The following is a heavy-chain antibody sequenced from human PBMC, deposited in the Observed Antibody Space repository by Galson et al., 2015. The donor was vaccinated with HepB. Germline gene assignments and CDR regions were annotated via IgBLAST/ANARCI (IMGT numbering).Heavy chain of an antibody. D-gene: IGHD3-22*01. Sequence: SVKVSCKASGYTFTSYGISWVRQAPGQGLEWMGWISAYNGNTNYAQKLQGRVTMTTDTSTSTAYMELRSLRSDDTAVYYCARAEGRDSSGYYSSDAFDIWGQGTMVTVSS. CDR2: ISAYNGNT. J-gene: IGHJ3*02. CDR1: GYTFTSYG. V-gene: IGHV1-18*01. CDR3: ARAEGRDSSGYYSSDAFDI.